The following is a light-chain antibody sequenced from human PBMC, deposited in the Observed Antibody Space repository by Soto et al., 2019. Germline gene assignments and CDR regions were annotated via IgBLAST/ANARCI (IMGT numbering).Light chain of an antibody. CDR2: EVT. CDR3: SSDAGNYNYV. V-gene: IGLV2-8*01. J-gene: IGLJ1*01. Sequence: QSALTQPPSASESPGQSITIPCTGTSSDVGGYDHVSWYQQHPGKAPKLMIYEVTKRPAGVPDRFSGSKSGNTASLTVSGLQAEDEADYYCSSDAGNYNYVFGTGTKV. CDR1: SSDVGGYDH.